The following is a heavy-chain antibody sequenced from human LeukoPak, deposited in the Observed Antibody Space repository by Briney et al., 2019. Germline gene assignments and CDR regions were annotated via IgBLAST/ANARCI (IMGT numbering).Heavy chain of an antibody. CDR3: ARQRIQNYDFWSGYYTYFDY. J-gene: IGHJ4*02. V-gene: IGHV4-39*01. CDR1: GGSISSSSYY. Sequence: SETLSLTCTVSGGSISSSSYYWGWLRQPPGKGLEWTGSTFYSGSTYYNPSLKSRVTISVDTSKNQFSLKLRPVTAADTAVYYCARQRIQNYDFWSGYYTYFDYWGQGTLVTVSS. D-gene: IGHD3-3*01. CDR2: TFYSGST.